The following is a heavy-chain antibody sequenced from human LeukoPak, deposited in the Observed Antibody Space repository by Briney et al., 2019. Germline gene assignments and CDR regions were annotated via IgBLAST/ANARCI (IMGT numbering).Heavy chain of an antibody. CDR3: ARGIRVPGRY. Sequence: ASVKVSCKASGYTFTGYSIYWVRQAPGQGLEWMGWINPNSGGTNYAQKFQGRVTMTGDTSITTAYMELSSLRSDDTAVYYCARGIRVPGRYWGQGTLVTVSS. D-gene: IGHD6-19*01. CDR2: INPNSGGT. V-gene: IGHV1-2*02. J-gene: IGHJ4*02. CDR1: GYTFTGYS.